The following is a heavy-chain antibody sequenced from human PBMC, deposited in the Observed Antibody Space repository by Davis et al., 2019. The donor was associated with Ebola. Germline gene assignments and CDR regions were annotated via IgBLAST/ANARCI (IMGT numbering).Heavy chain of an antibody. Sequence: GESLKISCAASGFTFSSYNMNWVRQAPGKGLEWVSYISSGSTIYYADSVKGRFTISRDNAKNSLYLQMNSLRAEDTAVYYCAKDKFQWRNGLLDYWGQGTLVTVSS. J-gene: IGHJ4*02. CDR1: GFTFSSYN. CDR2: ISSGSTI. V-gene: IGHV3-48*01. D-gene: IGHD6-19*01. CDR3: AKDKFQWRNGLLDY.